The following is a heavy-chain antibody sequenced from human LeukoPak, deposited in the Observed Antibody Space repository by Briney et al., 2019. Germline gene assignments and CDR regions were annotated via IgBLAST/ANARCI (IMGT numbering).Heavy chain of an antibody. V-gene: IGHV1-69*05. D-gene: IGHD3-16*01. CDR3: AXEGXXXXXXXXXXXXXY. CDR1: GGTFSSYA. J-gene: IGHJ4*02. Sequence: GASVKVSCKASGGTFSSYAISWVRQAPGQGLEWLGGIIPIFGTANYAQKFQGRVTITTDESTSTAYMELSSLRSEDSAVYYCAXEGXXXXXXXXXXXXXYXGQGTLVTVSX. CDR2: IIPIFGTA.